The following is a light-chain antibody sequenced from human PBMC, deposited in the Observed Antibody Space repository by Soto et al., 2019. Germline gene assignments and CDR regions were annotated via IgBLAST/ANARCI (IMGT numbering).Light chain of an antibody. J-gene: IGLJ7*01. CDR1: NLGSKN. CDR3: HVWDSSPV. V-gene: IGLV3-9*01. Sequence: SYELTQPLSVSVALGQTARITCGGNNLGSKNVHWYQQKPGQAPVLVIYRDSNRPSGIPERFSGSNSGNTATLTISRAQAGDEAYYYSHVWDSSPVFRGGTQLTVL. CDR2: RDS.